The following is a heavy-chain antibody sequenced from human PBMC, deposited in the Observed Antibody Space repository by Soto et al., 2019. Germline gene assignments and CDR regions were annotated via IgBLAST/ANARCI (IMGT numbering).Heavy chain of an antibody. CDR2: IIPIFGTA. Sequence: QVQLVQSGAEVKKPGSSVKVSCKASGGTFSSYAISWVRQAPGQGLEWMGGIIPIFGTANHAQKFQGRVTITADESTSTAYRVLSSLRAEETAVYYCGGGYGSGWGDFDFWCQGTLVTVSA. CDR1: GGTFSSYA. J-gene: IGHJ4*02. D-gene: IGHD6-19*01. CDR3: GGGYGSGWGDFDF. V-gene: IGHV1-69*12.